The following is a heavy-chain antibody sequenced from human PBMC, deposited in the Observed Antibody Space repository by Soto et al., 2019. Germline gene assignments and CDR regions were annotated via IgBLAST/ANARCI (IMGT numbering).Heavy chain of an antibody. D-gene: IGHD5-12*01. Sequence: SETLSLTCTVSGGSVSXGDYYWSWIXQPPGKGLEWIGYISYTGNTNYNPSLKGRVTISIDTSKNQFSLKLSSVTAADTAVYYCARGDSGYSGYDNFDYWGQGTLVTVSS. CDR2: ISYTGNT. J-gene: IGHJ4*02. V-gene: IGHV4-61*08. CDR3: ARGDSGYSGYDNFDY. CDR1: GGSVSXGDYY.